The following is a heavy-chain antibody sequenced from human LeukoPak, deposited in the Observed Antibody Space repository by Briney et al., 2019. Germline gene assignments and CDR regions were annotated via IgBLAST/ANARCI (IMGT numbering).Heavy chain of an antibody. CDR3: VRGDSRDF. CDR1: GFTFSTYG. D-gene: IGHD6-13*01. Sequence: PGGSLRLSCAAPGFTFSTYGVYWVRQAPGKGLEWVSSIGPSGTNTHYADSVKGRFTISRDNARNSLFLQMSSLRGDDTAVYYCVRGDSRDFWGQGTLVTVSS. J-gene: IGHJ4*02. V-gene: IGHV3-21*01. CDR2: IGPSGTNT.